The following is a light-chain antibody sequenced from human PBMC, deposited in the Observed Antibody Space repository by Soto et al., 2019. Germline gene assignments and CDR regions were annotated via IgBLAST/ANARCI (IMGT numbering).Light chain of an antibody. CDR2: GAS. CDR1: QSVSSY. V-gene: IGKV3-11*01. Sequence: ESGLAQSPAPLSLSPGERATLSCRASQSVSSYLAWYQQRPGQAPRLLLYGASNRATGTPARFSGSGSGTDFTLTISSLEPEDSAVYYCQQRSNRLTFGGGTKV. CDR3: QQRSNRLT. J-gene: IGKJ4*01.